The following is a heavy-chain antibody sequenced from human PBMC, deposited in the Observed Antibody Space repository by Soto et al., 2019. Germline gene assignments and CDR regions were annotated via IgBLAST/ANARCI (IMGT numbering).Heavy chain of an antibody. CDR3: AKDFDY. V-gene: IGHV3-30*18. CDR2: ISYDGSKK. Sequence: QVQLVESGGGVVQPGRSLRLSCAASGFTFSSYGMHWVRQAPGKGLEWVAVISYDGSKKYYADSVKGRFTISRDNSKNTLYLQMNSLRAEDTAVYYCAKDFDYWGQGTLVTVSS. J-gene: IGHJ4*02. CDR1: GFTFSSYG.